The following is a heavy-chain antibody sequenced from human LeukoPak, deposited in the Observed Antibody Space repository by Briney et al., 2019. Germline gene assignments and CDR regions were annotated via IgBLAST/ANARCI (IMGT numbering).Heavy chain of an antibody. V-gene: IGHV4-4*02. D-gene: IGHD5-18*01. CDR3: ARDPDTAMGPFDY. Sequence: PSETLSLTCAVSGGSISSGNWWSWVRQPPGKGLEWIGEIYHSGSTNYNPSLKSRVTISVDKSKNQFSLKLSSVTAADTAVYYCARDPDTAMGPFDYWGQGTLVTVSS. CDR1: GGSISSGNW. CDR2: IYHSGST. J-gene: IGHJ4*02.